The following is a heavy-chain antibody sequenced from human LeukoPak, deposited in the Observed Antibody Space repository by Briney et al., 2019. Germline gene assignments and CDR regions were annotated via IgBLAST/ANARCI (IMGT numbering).Heavy chain of an antibody. J-gene: IGHJ2*01. CDR2: TSSSDAGT. Sequence: GSLRLSCAASGFALSRYSISRVRQAPGKGLEWVSATSSSDAGTYHAESVRGRFTISRDNSKNTLYLQMNSLRAEDTAVYYCAKDTASSWWYFDLWGRGTLVTVSS. CDR3: AKDTASSWWYFDL. D-gene: IGHD5-18*01. V-gene: IGHV3-23*01. CDR1: GFALSRYS.